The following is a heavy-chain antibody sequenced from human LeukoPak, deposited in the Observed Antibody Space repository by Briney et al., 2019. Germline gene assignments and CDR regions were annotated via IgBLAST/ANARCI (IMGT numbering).Heavy chain of an antibody. V-gene: IGHV4-39*07. J-gene: IGHJ5*02. Sequence: SETLSLTCTVSGGSISSSSYYWGWIRQPPGKGLEWIGSIYYSGSTYYNPSLKSRVTISVDTSKNQFSLKLSSVTAADTAVYYCANAMIVVVTANLYNWFDPWGQGTLVTVSS. CDR2: IYYSGST. CDR3: ANAMIVVVTANLYNWFDP. CDR1: GGSISSSSYY. D-gene: IGHD3-22*01.